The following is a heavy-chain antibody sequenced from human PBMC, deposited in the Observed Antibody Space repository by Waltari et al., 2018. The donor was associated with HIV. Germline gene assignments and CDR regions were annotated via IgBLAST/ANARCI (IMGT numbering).Heavy chain of an antibody. Sequence: EQVVESGEGLVQPVGSLRLSCAASGFTLSKYAMSWVRQAPGKGLEWVAAISGSGGSTHYADSVKGRFTISRDSSKNTLDLQMNSLRAEDTAVYFCAKDLYCSGGNCYSRVLDSWGQGTLVTVSS. J-gene: IGHJ4*02. CDR3: AKDLYCSGGNCYSRVLDS. CDR2: ISGSGGST. D-gene: IGHD2-15*01. V-gene: IGHV3-23*04. CDR1: GFTLSKYA.